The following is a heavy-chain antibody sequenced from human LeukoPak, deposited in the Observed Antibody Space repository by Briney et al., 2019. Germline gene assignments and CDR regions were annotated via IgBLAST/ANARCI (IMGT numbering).Heavy chain of an antibody. Sequence: ASVKVSCKASGYNFSDYYLHWVRQAPGQGLEWMGWISPYSNGTKSAQKFQGRVTMTRDTSISTAYMELSRLRSDDTALYYCTRGSYYDSSGYSGVRLFDYWGQGTLVTVSS. D-gene: IGHD3-22*01. V-gene: IGHV1-2*02. CDR3: TRGSYYDSSGYSGVRLFDY. CDR1: GYNFSDYY. J-gene: IGHJ4*02. CDR2: ISPYSNGT.